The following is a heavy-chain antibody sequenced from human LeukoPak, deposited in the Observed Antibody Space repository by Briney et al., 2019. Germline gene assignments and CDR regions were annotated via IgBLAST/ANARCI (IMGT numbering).Heavy chain of an antibody. V-gene: IGHV4-4*07. J-gene: IGHJ4*02. CDR1: SASISSYY. CDR3: ARANRVSWLLLPSFDY. Sequence: PSETLSLTCTVSSASISSYYCTWIRQPAGKGLEWIGRIYTSGSTNYNPSLKSRVTISVDTSKNQFSLKLSSVTAADTAVYYCARANRVSWLLLPSFDYWGQGTLVTVSS. CDR2: IYTSGST. D-gene: IGHD3-22*01.